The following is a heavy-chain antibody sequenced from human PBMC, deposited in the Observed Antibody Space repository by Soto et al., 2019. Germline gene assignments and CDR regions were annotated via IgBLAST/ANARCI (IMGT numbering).Heavy chain of an antibody. CDR2: IYYIGNT. CDR1: GGSISSGGYY. D-gene: IGHD3-10*01. Sequence: SETLSLTCTVSGGSISSGGYYWSWIRQHPGKGLEWIGYIYYIGNTNYNPSLKSRVTISVDTSKNQFSLKLSSVTAADTAVYYCAGSGSYRGQHYYYGMDVWGRGTTVTVSS. CDR3: AGSGSYRGQHYYYGMDV. V-gene: IGHV4-61*08. J-gene: IGHJ6*02.